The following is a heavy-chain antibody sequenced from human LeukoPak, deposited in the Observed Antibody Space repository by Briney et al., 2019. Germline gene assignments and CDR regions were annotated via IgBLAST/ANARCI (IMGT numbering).Heavy chain of an antibody. V-gene: IGHV4-30-4*01. CDR2: IYYSGST. D-gene: IGHD2-21*01. CDR1: GGSIGSGDYY. J-gene: IGHJ6*02. Sequence: PSQTLSLTCTVSGGSIGSGDYYWSWLRQPPGKGLEWIGYIYYSGSTYYNPSLKSRVTISVDTSKNQFSLKLSSVTAADTAVYYCARAHCGFYYYYGMDVWGQGTTVTVSS. CDR3: ARAHCGFYYYYGMDV.